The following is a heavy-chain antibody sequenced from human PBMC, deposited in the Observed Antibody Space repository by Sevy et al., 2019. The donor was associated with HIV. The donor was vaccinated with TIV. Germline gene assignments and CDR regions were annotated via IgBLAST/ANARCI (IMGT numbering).Heavy chain of an antibody. J-gene: IGHJ4*02. Sequence: GGSLRLSCSASGFTFSSYAMHWVRQAPGKGLEYVSAISSNGGSTYYADSVKGRFTISRDNSKNTLYLQMGSLRAEDTAVYYCVPMIVVVSLDYWGQGTLVTVSS. CDR2: ISSNGGST. D-gene: IGHD3-22*01. V-gene: IGHV3-64D*06. CDR1: GFTFSSYA. CDR3: VPMIVVVSLDY.